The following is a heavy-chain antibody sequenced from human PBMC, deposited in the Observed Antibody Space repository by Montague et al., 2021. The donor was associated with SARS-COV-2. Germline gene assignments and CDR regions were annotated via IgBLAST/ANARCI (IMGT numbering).Heavy chain of an antibody. Sequence: SETLSLTCAVYGGSFHIFSWGWIRQSPGKGLEWIGEVDHSGNTKYNPSLKSRVTISVDTSKNQFSLNLTSMTAADTAIYYCARGTRAVQITPGFRYWGQGTQVAVSS. D-gene: IGHD5-24*01. V-gene: IGHV4-34*01. J-gene: IGHJ4*02. CDR1: GGSFHIFS. CDR2: VDHSGNT. CDR3: ARGTRAVQITPGFRY.